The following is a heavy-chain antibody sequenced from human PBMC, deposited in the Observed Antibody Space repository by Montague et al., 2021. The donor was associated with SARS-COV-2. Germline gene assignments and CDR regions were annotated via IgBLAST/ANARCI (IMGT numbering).Heavy chain of an antibody. CDR2: LHYRGSN. V-gene: IGHV4-39*07. J-gene: IGHJ6*02. Sequence: SETLSLTCAVAVRSVVSRLRRRSGIHPPALQSHWWIVCLHYRGSNYYNPSPKSRVTISIDTSKNQFSLKLSSVTAADTAVYYCARDDIVFQGVTKGMDVWGQGTKVTVSS. CDR3: ARDDIVFQGVTKGMDV. D-gene: IGHD3-10*01. CDR1: VRSVVSRLRR.